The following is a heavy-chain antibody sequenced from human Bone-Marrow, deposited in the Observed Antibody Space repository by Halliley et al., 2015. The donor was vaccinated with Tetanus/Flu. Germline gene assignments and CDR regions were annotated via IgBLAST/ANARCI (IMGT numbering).Heavy chain of an antibody. CDR3: ARGSGWTDY. CDR2: IDPSDSHT. D-gene: IGHD6-19*01. J-gene: IGHJ4*02. V-gene: IGHV5-10-1*01. Sequence: PGKGLEWMGRIDPSDSHTNYIPSFQGHVIISADKSISTAYLQWNSLQTSDTAMYYCARGSGWTDYWGQGTLATVSS.